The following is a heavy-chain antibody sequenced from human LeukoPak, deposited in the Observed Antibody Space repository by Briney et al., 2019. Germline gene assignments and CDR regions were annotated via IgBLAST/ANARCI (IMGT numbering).Heavy chain of an antibody. CDR2: IYSGGST. J-gene: IGHJ4*02. Sequence: GGSLRLSCAASGFTVSSHYMSWVRQAPGKGLEWVSVIYSGGSTYYADSVKGRFTISRDNSKNTLYLQMNSLRAEDTAVYYCARVARWLQSDGFDYWGQGTLVTVSS. V-gene: IGHV3-53*01. CDR1: GFTVSSHY. CDR3: ARVARWLQSDGFDY. D-gene: IGHD5-24*01.